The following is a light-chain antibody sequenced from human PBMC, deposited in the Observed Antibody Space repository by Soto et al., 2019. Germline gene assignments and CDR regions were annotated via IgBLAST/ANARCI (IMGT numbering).Light chain of an antibody. V-gene: IGLV1-47*01. Sequence: QSVLTQPPSASGTPGQRVTISCSGSSSNIGSNYVYWYQQLPGTAPKLLIYRNNQRPSGVPDRFSGSKSGNTASLTVSGLQAEDEADYYCSSYAGGNNWVFGGGTKLTVL. CDR2: RNN. CDR1: SSNIGSNY. CDR3: SSYAGGNNWV. J-gene: IGLJ3*02.